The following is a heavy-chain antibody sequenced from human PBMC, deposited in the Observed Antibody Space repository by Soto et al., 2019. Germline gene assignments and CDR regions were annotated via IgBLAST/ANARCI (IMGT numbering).Heavy chain of an antibody. Sequence: VASVKVSCKASGYSFTDYHIHWVRQAPGQGLEWLGRINPKSGGTSTAQKFQGWVTVTRDRSISTVYMELTRLRSDDTAVYFCARGHSTDCSNGVCSFFYNHEMDVWGQGTTVTVS. D-gene: IGHD2-8*01. CDR1: GYSFTDYH. V-gene: IGHV1-2*04. CDR2: INPKSGGT. J-gene: IGHJ6*02. CDR3: ARGHSTDCSNGVCSFFYNHEMDV.